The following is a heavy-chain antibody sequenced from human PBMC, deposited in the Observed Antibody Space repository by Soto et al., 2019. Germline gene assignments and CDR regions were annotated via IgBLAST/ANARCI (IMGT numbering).Heavy chain of an antibody. Sequence: SETQSLTSAVYGGSFSGYYWSWIRQPPGKGLEWIGEINHSGSTNYNPSLKSRVTISVDRSKNQFSLKLSSVTAADTAVYYCAIWYRENYFDYWGQGTLVTVSS. CDR3: AIWYRENYFDY. CDR1: GGSFSGYY. D-gene: IGHD6-13*01. CDR2: INHSGST. J-gene: IGHJ4*02. V-gene: IGHV4-34*01.